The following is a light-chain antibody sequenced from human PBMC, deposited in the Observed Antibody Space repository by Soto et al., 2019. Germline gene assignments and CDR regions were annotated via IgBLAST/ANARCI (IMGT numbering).Light chain of an antibody. CDR2: GAS. CDR3: QQYGASLCT. CDR1: QSVSGSY. Sequence: EIVLTQSPGTLSLSPGERATLSCRASQSVSGSYLAWYQQRPGQAPRLLIYGASYRATGIPDRFSGSGSGTDFTLTISRLEPEDFAVYYCQQYGASLCTFGQGTKVEIK. J-gene: IGKJ1*01. V-gene: IGKV3-20*01.